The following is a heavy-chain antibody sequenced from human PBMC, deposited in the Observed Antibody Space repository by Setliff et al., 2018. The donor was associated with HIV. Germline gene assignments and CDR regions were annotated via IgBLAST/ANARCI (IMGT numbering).Heavy chain of an antibody. J-gene: IGHJ3*02. CDR1: GFTFSSYE. CDR3: ARDYVWGRRAFDI. CDR2: ISSSGSTR. D-gene: IGHD3-16*01. V-gene: IGHV3-48*03. Sequence: GGSLRLSCAASGFTFSSYEMNWVRQAPGKGLEWVSYISSSGSTRYYAVSVKGRFTISRDNAKNSLYLQMNSLRAEDTAVYYCARDYVWGRRAFDIWGPGTMVTVSS.